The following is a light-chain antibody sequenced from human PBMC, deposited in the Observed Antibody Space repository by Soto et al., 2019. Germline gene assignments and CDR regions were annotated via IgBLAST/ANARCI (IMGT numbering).Light chain of an antibody. J-gene: IGKJ1*01. CDR2: GAS. Sequence: EFVLTQSPGTLSLSPGERATLSCRASQSVSTTYLAWYQQNPGQAPRLLIYGASTRATGIPARFSGSGSGTEFTLTISSLQSEDFAVYYCQQYNNWLTWTFGQGTKVDIK. CDR3: QQYNNWLTWT. CDR1: QSVSTTY. V-gene: IGKV3-15*01.